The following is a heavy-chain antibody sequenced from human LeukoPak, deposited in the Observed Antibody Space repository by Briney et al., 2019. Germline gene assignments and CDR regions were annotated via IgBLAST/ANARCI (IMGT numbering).Heavy chain of an antibody. CDR2: IYHSGST. Sequence: SETLSLTCTVSGVSISSSNSYWGWIRQPPGKGLEWIGTIYHSGSTYYNPSLKSRVTISVDTSKNQFSLKLSSVTAADTAVYYCARLVYWFDPWGQGTLVTVSS. V-gene: IGHV4-39*07. CDR1: GVSISSSNSY. CDR3: ARLVYWFDP. J-gene: IGHJ5*02. D-gene: IGHD3-9*01.